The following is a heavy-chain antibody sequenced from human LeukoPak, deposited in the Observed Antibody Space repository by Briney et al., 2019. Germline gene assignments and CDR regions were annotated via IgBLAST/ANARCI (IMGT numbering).Heavy chain of an antibody. Sequence: GASVKVSCKASGYTFTSYYMHWVRQAPGQGLEWMGWVNLNSGGTNFAQKFQGRVSMTRDTSISTAYMQLSRLRFDDTAVYYCARSPHILTGENFDYWGQGTLLTVSS. CDR1: GYTFTSYY. D-gene: IGHD3-9*01. CDR2: VNLNSGGT. V-gene: IGHV1-2*02. J-gene: IGHJ4*02. CDR3: ARSPHILTGENFDY.